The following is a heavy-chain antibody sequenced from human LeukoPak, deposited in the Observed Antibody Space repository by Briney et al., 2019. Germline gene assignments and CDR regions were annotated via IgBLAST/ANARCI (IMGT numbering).Heavy chain of an antibody. CDR2: IIPIFGTS. CDR1: GGTFSSYA. D-gene: IGHD3-10*01. J-gene: IGHJ5*02. CDR3: ARGIFGRFGEFDP. V-gene: IGHV1-69*01. Sequence: SVKVSCKASGGTFSSYAISWVRQAPGQGLEWMGGIIPIFGTSNYAQKFQGRVAITADESTSTVYMEMSSLRSEDTAVYYCARGIFGRFGEFDPWGQGTLVTVSS.